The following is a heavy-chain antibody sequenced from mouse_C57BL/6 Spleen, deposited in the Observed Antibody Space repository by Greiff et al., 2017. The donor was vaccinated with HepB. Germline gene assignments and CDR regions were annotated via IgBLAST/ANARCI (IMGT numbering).Heavy chain of an antibody. V-gene: IGHV1-59*01. CDR1: GYTFTSYW. CDR3: ARSLPRAMDY. D-gene: IGHD5-5*01. J-gene: IGHJ4*01. CDR2: IDPSDSYT. Sequence: QVQLQQPGAELVRPGTSVKLSCKASGYTFTSYWMHWVKQRPGQGLEWIGVIDPSDSYTNYNQKFKGKATLTVDTSSSTAYMQLSSLTSEDSAVYYCARSLPRAMDYWGQGTSVTVSS.